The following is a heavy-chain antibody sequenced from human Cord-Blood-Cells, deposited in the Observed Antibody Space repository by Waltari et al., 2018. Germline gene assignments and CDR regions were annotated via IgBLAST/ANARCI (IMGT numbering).Heavy chain of an antibody. CDR2: INHSGST. V-gene: IGHV4-34*01. J-gene: IGHJ4*02. CDR3: ATHGGYSSGWYDNFDY. D-gene: IGHD6-19*01. Sequence: QVQLQQWGAGLLKPSETLSLTCAVYGGSFSGYYWRGIRQPPGKGLEWIGEINHSGSTNYNPSLKSRVTISVDTSKNQFSLKLSSVTAADTAVYYSATHGGYSSGWYDNFDYWGQGTLVTVSS. CDR1: GGSFSGYY.